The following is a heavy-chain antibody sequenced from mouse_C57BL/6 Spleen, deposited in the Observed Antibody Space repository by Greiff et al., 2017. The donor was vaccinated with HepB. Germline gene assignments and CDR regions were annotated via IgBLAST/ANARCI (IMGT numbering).Heavy chain of an antibody. J-gene: IGHJ1*03. CDR3: AREGGRDWYFDV. Sequence: EVQLVESGGGLVKPGGSLKLSCATSGFTFSDYGMHWVRQAPEKGLEWVAYISSGSSTIYYADTVKGRFTISRDNAKNNLFLQMTSLRSEETAMYYCAREGGRDWYFDVWGTGTTVTVSS. V-gene: IGHV5-17*01. D-gene: IGHD3-3*01. CDR1: GFTFSDYG. CDR2: ISSGSSTI.